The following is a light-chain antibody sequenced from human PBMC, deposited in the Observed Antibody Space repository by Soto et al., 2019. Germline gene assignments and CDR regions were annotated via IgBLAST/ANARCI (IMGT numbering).Light chain of an antibody. Sequence: IQLTQSPSSLSASVGDRVTITCRASQGITSYLAWYQQRPGKAPGLLIYSASTLQSGVPSRFSGSGSGTEFTLTISSLQPDDFATYYCQQVNVYPSTFGGGTKVDI. CDR2: SAS. V-gene: IGKV1-9*01. CDR1: QGITSY. J-gene: IGKJ4*01. CDR3: QQVNVYPST.